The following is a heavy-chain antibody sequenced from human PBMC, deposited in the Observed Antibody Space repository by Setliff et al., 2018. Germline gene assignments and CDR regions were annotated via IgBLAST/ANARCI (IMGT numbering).Heavy chain of an antibody. CDR3: ARISASSSHFDY. J-gene: IGHJ4*02. Sequence: SGPTLVNPTQTLTPTCTFSGFSLNTSGMRVSWIRQPPGKALEWLARIDWDDDKFYSTSLKTRLTISKDTSKKQVVLTMTNMDPVDTATYYCARISASSSHFDYWGPGTLVTVSS. CDR1: GFSLNTSGMR. D-gene: IGHD6-13*01. V-gene: IGHV2-70*04. CDR2: IDWDDDK.